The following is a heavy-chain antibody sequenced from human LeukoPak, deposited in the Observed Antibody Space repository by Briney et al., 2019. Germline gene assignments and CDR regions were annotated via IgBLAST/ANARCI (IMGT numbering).Heavy chain of an antibody. CDR3: AKESQTYYDIMTGYPNYYFDY. Sequence: GGSLRLSCAASKFTFSTSAMSWVRQAPGKGLEWVSAISGSGANTYYVDSVKGRFTISRDNSKNTLYLEMSSLRSDDTAVYYCAKESQTYYDIMTGYPNYYFDYWGQGTLVTVSS. CDR2: ISGSGANT. V-gene: IGHV3-23*01. CDR1: KFTFSTSA. D-gene: IGHD3-9*01. J-gene: IGHJ4*02.